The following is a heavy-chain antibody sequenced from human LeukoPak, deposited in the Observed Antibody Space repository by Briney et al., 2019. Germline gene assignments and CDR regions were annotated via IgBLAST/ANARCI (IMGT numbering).Heavy chain of an antibody. D-gene: IGHD3-10*01. J-gene: IGHJ3*02. V-gene: IGHV1-2*02. CDR1: GYTCTGYY. CDR2: INPNSGGT. CDR3: ARVPRFGEPTDAFDI. Sequence: ASVKVSCKASGYTCTGYYMHWVRQAPGQGLEWMGWINPNSGGTNYAQKFQGRVTMTRDTSISTAYMELSRLRSDDTAVYYCARVPRFGEPTDAFDIWGQGTMVTVSS.